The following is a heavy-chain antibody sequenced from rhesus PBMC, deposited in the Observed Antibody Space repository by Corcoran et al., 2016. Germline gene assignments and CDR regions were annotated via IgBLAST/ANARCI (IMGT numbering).Heavy chain of an antibody. J-gene: IGHJ1*01. D-gene: IGHD6-31*01. Sequence: QVQLQESGPGLVKPSETLSLTCSVSGGSITDYYWDWIRQPPGKGLEWIGNIYGTDRATVYHPSLRSRVTLSVDTSKNHFSLKLNSVPAADTAVYFCARHSYYSGWFLDSWGQGVLVTVSS. V-gene: IGHV4S11*01. CDR3: ARHSYYSGWFLDS. CDR2: IYGTDRAT. CDR1: GGSITDYY.